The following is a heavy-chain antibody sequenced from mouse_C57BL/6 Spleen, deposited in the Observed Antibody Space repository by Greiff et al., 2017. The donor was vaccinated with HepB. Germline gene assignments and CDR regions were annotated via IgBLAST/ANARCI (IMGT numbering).Heavy chain of an antibody. CDR2: IDPEDGDT. CDR1: GFNIKDYY. V-gene: IGHV14-1*01. J-gene: IGHJ2*01. D-gene: IGHD1-1*01. CDR3: TFYYYGSSYVYFDY. Sequence: VQLQQSGAELVRPGASVKLSCTASGFNIKDYYMHWVKQRPEQGLEWIGRIDPEDGDTEYAPKFQGKATMTADTSSNTAYLQLSSLTSEDTAVYYSTFYYYGSSYVYFDYWGQGTTLTVSS.